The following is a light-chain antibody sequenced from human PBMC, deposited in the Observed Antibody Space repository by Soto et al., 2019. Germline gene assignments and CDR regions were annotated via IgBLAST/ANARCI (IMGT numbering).Light chain of an antibody. CDR3: CSYAGSYTHV. J-gene: IGLJ1*01. CDR2: DVS. V-gene: IGLV2-11*01. CDR1: SSDVGGYNY. Sequence: QSALTQPRSVSGSPGQSVTISCTGTSSDVGGYNYVSWYQQHPGKAPKLMIYDVSKRPSGVPDRFSDSKSGNTASLTISGLQAEDEADYYCCSYAGSYTHVFGTGTKVTVL.